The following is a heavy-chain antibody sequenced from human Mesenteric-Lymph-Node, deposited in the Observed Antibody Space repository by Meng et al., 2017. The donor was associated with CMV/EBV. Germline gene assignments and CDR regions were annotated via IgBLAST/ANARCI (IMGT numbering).Heavy chain of an antibody. CDR3: ARHSALLVTNFDS. J-gene: IGHJ4*02. Sequence: QLQLQESGPGLVKPSETLSLTCTVSGGSISSSSYYWGWIRQPPGKGLEWIGYIYYSGSTYYYNPSLKTRVTISVDTSKNQFSLKLSSVTAADTAVYYCARHSALLVTNFDSWGQGTLVTVSS. CDR2: IYYSGSTY. CDR1: GGSISSSSYY. D-gene: IGHD5-18*01. V-gene: IGHV4-39*01.